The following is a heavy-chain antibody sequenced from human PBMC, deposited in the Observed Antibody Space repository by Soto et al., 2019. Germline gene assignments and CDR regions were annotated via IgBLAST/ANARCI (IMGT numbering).Heavy chain of an antibody. CDR2: IKSKTDGGTA. J-gene: IGHJ4*02. V-gene: IGHV3-15*01. CDR1: GFNLSHPW. CDR3: ARAGDSSGWYSL. Sequence: GGSLRLSCGASGFNLSHPWMTWVRQAAGKGLEWVGHIKSKTDGGTADYAAPVKGGFTISRDNSKNTLYLQMNSLRAEDTAVYYCARAGDSSGWYSLWGQGTLVTVSS. D-gene: IGHD6-19*01.